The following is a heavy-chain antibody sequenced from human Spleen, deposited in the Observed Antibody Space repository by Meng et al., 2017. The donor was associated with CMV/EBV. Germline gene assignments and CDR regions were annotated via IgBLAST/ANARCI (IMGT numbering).Heavy chain of an antibody. CDR1: GGSISSSSYY. CDR3: ARNSGWERRARYYFDY. Sequence: QLQLTESGPGLVKPSETLSLTCTVSGGSISSSSYYWGWIRQPPGKGLEWIGSIYYSGSTYYNPSLKSRVTISVDTSKNQFSLKLSSVTAADTAVYYCARNSGWERRARYYFDYWGQGTLVTVSS. V-gene: IGHV4-39*07. D-gene: IGHD6-19*01. J-gene: IGHJ4*02. CDR2: IYYSGST.